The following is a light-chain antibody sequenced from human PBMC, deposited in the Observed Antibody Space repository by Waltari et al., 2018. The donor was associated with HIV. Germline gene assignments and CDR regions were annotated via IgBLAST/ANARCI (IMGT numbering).Light chain of an antibody. Sequence: QSVLTQPPSVSGAPGQSVTIPCTRSISTIRPGYDVYWYQKLPGTAPKLLIYANNNRASGVPDRFSGSKFGPSASLAITGLQAEDEANYYCQSYDSGLSGSVFGGGTKLTVL. CDR3: QSYDSGLSGSV. V-gene: IGLV1-40*01. CDR2: ANN. CDR1: ISTIRPGYD. J-gene: IGLJ2*01.